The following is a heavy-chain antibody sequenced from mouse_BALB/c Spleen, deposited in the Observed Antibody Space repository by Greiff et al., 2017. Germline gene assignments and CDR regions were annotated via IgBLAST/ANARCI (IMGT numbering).Heavy chain of an antibody. J-gene: IGHJ2*01. Sequence: EVKLQESGGDLVKPGGSLKLSCAASGFTFSSYGMSWVRQTPDKRLEWVATISSGGSYTYYPDSVKGRFTISRDNAKNTLYLQMSSLKSEDTAMYYCARRGGTRGYFDYWGQGTTLTVSS. CDR1: GFTFSSYG. CDR3: ARRGGTRGYFDY. CDR2: ISSGGSYT. D-gene: IGHD2-14*01. V-gene: IGHV5-6*02.